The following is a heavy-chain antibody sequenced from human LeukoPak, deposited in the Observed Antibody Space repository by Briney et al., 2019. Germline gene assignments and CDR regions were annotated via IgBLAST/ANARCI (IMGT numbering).Heavy chain of an antibody. V-gene: IGHV3-7*01. D-gene: IGHD3-9*01. J-gene: IGHJ6*02. CDR2: IKQDGSEK. Sequence: GGSLRLSCAASGFTFSSYWMSWVRQAPGKGLEWVANIKQDGSEKYYVDSVKGRFTISRDNAKNSLYLQMNSVRAEDTSVYYCARDAHSNEELRYFDWLYYYYYGMDVWGQGTTVTVSS. CDR3: ARDAHSNEELRYFDWLYYYYYGMDV. CDR1: GFTFSSYW.